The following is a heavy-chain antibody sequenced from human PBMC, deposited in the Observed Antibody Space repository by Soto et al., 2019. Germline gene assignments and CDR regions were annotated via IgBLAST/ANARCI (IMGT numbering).Heavy chain of an antibody. V-gene: IGHV3-48*02. CDR3: VKGVSYAFDI. J-gene: IGHJ3*02. D-gene: IGHD3-16*01. CDR2: ISSSSSSI. Sequence: GGSLRLSCVASGFTFSSYSMNWVRQAPGKGLEWVSYISSSSSSIYYADSVKGRFTISRDNAKNSLYLQIHSLRDDDTAVYYCVKGVSYAFDIWGQGTMVTVSS. CDR1: GFTFSSYS.